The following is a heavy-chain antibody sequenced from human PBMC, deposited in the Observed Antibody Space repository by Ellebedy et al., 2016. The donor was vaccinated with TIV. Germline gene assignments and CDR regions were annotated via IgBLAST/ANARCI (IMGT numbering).Heavy chain of an antibody. CDR3: ARRENGECRD. D-gene: IGHD2-8*01. Sequence: LSLICAASGFTFSDHYMDWVRLAPGKGLEWIGRTKNRANSYTIEYAASVKARFTISRDDSKNSVYQQMNSLKTEDTALYDCARRENGECRDWGQGTLVTVSS. J-gene: IGHJ4*02. CDR2: TKNRANSYTI. CDR1: GFTFSDHY. V-gene: IGHV3-72*01.